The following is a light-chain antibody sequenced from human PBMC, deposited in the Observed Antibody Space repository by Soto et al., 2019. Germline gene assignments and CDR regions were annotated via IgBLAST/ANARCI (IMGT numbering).Light chain of an antibody. CDR1: QSVSSSY. Sequence: EIVLTQSPGTLSLSPGERAPLSCRSSQSVSSSYLAWYQQKPGQAPRLLIYGASSRATGIPDRFRGRVSGTDFTLTISRREPEAFAVYYCQQYGSSLYTFGQGTKREIK. J-gene: IGKJ2*01. CDR2: GAS. CDR3: QQYGSSLYT. V-gene: IGKV3-20*01.